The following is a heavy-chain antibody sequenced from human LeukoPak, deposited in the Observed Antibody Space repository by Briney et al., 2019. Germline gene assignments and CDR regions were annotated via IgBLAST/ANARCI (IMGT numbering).Heavy chain of an antibody. CDR3: ARMGKVKIVGKNYYYGMDV. J-gene: IGHJ6*02. V-gene: IGHV4-61*02. D-gene: IGHD3-3*01. CDR1: DSSISSSSYY. CDR2: IYASGTT. Sequence: HTLSITSTSSDSSISSSSYYRCYMRQPSGKAPDTVGRIYASGTTNYNPSRKSRVTITADTSKNQVSLKLSSVTAAETAVYYCARMGKVKIVGKNYYYGMDVWGQGTTVIVSS.